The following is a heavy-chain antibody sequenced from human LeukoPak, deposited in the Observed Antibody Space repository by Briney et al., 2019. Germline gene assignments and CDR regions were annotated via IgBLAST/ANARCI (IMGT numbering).Heavy chain of an antibody. CDR2: INFRGGTT. CDR1: GFAFSNFA. V-gene: IGHV3-23*01. Sequence: GGSLRLSCAASGFAFSNFAMSWVRRAPGKGLEWVSSINFRGGTTYYAESVKGRFTISRDNSKSTLYLQMNSLRADDTAVFYCAKGEQGVDYWGRGTLVTVSS. CDR3: AKGEQGVDY. J-gene: IGHJ4*02. D-gene: IGHD1/OR15-1a*01.